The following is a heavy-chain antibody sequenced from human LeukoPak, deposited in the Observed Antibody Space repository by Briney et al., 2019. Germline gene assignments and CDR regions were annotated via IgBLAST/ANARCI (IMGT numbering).Heavy chain of an antibody. J-gene: IGHJ6*03. V-gene: IGHV1-69*13. Sequence: GASVKVSCKASGGTFSSYAISWVRQAPGQGLEWMGGIIPIFGTANYAQKFQGRVTITADESTSTAYMELSSLRSEDTAVYYRARAPRYSSSPYYYYSYIDVWGKGTTVTASS. CDR1: GGTFSSYA. CDR2: IIPIFGTA. D-gene: IGHD6-6*01. CDR3: ARAPRYSSSPYYYYSYIDV.